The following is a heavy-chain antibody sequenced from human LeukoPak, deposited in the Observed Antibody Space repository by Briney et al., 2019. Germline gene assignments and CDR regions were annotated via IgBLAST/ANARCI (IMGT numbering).Heavy chain of an antibody. D-gene: IGHD1-1*01. J-gene: IGHJ4*03. V-gene: IGHV4-31*03. CDR3: AGGPAGTAFDD. CDR1: GGSISSGGYY. Sequence: PSETLSLTCTVSGGSISSGGYYWSWIRQHPGKGLEWIGYIYYSGSTYYNPSLKSRLTISVDKSKNHLSLKLSSLTAADTAFYYCAGGPAGTAFDDWGHGTLVTVSS. CDR2: IYYSGST.